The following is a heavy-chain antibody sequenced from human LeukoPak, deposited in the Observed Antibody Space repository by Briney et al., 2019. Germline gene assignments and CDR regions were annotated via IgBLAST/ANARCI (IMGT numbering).Heavy chain of an antibody. CDR3: ARKREGATTGIDY. Sequence: SETLSLTCTVSGVSISSTNSYWGWIRQSPRTGVEWIGNIYSSGSTYYNPSLKSRVTISIDPSENQFSLKLTSVTAADPAVYYCARKREGATTGIDYWGQGTLVTVSS. D-gene: IGHD1-26*01. CDR1: GVSISSTNSY. V-gene: IGHV4-39*07. CDR2: IYSSGST. J-gene: IGHJ4*02.